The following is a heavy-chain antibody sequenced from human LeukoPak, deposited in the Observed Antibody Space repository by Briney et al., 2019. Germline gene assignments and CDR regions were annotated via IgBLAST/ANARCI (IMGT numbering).Heavy chain of an antibody. CDR3: ARDRSITIFGVAIIRDAFDI. D-gene: IGHD3-3*01. Sequence: GGSLRLSCAASGFTFSSYGMHWVRQAPGKGLEWVSSISSSSSYIYYADSVKGRFTISRDNSKNTLYLQMNSLRAEDTAVYYCARDRSITIFGVAIIRDAFDIWGQGTMVTVSS. CDR1: GFTFSSYG. CDR2: ISSSSSYI. J-gene: IGHJ3*02. V-gene: IGHV3-21*01.